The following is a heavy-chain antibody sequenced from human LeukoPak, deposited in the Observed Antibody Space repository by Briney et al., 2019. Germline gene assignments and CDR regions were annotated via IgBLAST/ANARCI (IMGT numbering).Heavy chain of an antibody. CDR3: AKDEGVPAL. J-gene: IGHJ4*02. Sequence: PGGSLRLSCAASGFTFSSYALNWVRQSPGKGLEWVSTLSGSGGDTYYADSVKGRFTISRDNSKNTLYLQMNSLRAEDTAVYYCAKDEGVPALGGQGTLVTVSS. CDR1: GFTFSSYA. D-gene: IGHD2-2*01. CDR2: LSGSGGDT. V-gene: IGHV3-23*01.